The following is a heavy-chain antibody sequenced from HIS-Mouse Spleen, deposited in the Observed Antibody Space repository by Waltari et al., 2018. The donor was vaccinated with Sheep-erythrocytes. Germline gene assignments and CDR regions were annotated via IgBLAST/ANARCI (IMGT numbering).Heavy chain of an antibody. V-gene: IGHV3-21*01. D-gene: IGHD1-26*01. CDR2: ISSSSSYI. CDR3: ARVASGATFDY. CDR1: GFTFSSYS. J-gene: IGHJ4*02. Sequence: EVQLVESGGGLVKPGGSLRLSCAASGFTFSSYSMNWVRQAPGKGLGVGSSISSSSSYIYYADSVKGRFTISRDNAKNSLYLQMNSLRAEDTAVYYCARVASGATFDYWGQGTLVTVSS.